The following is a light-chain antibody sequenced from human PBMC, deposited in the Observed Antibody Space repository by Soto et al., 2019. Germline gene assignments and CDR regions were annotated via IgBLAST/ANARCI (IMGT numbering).Light chain of an antibody. V-gene: IGKV3-20*01. J-gene: IGKJ2*01. CDR2: GAS. Sequence: EIVLTQSPGTLSLSPGERATLSCRASQSVSSAYLAWYQQKPGQAPRLLIYGASSRATGIPDRFSGSGSGTDFTLTISSLEPEDCAVYYCQQYGNSPPYTFGQGTRVEIK. CDR1: QSVSSAY. CDR3: QQYGNSPPYT.